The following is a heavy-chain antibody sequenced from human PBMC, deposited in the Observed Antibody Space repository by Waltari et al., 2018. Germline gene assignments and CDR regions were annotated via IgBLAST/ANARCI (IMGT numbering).Heavy chain of an antibody. Sequence: EVQLVESGGGLIQPGGSLRLSCEASGLTVSRNYMSWVRQAPGKGLEWLSAIYSGGNTFYADSVKGRFSISIDNSKNTLYLQMNSLRVDDTAVYYCARDDSYGQFMRFDFWGQGTVVTVSS. CDR3: ARDDSYGQFMRFDF. CDR2: IYSGGNT. J-gene: IGHJ4*02. V-gene: IGHV3-53*01. D-gene: IGHD5-18*01. CDR1: GLTVSRNY.